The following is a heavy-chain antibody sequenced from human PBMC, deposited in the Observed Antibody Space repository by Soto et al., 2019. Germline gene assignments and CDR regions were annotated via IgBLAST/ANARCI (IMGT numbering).Heavy chain of an antibody. Sequence: PGGSLRLSCATSGFTFSDYRMNWVRQSPGKGLEWVASLKYDATEKKYVDSVRGRFTISRDNAKNSVYLQMASLKVEDTAVYYCARDGVAPGLYFDHWGQGTPVTVSS. CDR1: GFTFSDYR. CDR3: ARDGVAPGLYFDH. J-gene: IGHJ4*02. V-gene: IGHV3-7*05. D-gene: IGHD3-3*01. CDR2: LKYDATEK.